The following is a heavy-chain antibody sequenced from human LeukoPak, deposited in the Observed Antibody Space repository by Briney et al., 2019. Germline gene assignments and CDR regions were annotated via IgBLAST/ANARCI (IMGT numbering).Heavy chain of an antibody. D-gene: IGHD6-6*01. V-gene: IGHV1-69*13. CDR3: ARDSVAAPLNWFDP. CDR1: GYTFTSYY. J-gene: IGHJ5*02. Sequence: ASVKVSCKASGYTFTSYYMHWVRQAPGQGLEWMGGIIPIFGTANYAQKFQGRVTITADESTSTAYMELSSLRSEDTAVYYCARDSVAAPLNWFDPWGQGTLVTVSS. CDR2: IIPIFGTA.